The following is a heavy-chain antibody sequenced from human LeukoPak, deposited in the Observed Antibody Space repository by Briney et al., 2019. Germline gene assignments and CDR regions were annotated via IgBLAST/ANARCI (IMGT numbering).Heavy chain of an antibody. D-gene: IGHD5-12*01. CDR3: ARVYGSGYDFRGAFDI. V-gene: IGHV3-20*04. CDR1: GFTFSSYE. CDR2: INWNGGST. J-gene: IGHJ3*02. Sequence: GGSLRLSCAASGFTFSSYEMSWVRQAPGKGLEWVSGINWNGGSTGYADSVKGRFTISRDNAKNSLYLQMNSLRAEDTALYYCARVYGSGYDFRGAFDIWGQGTMVTVSS.